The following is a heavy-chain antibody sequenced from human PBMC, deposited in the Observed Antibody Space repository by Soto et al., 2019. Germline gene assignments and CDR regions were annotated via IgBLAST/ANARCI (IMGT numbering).Heavy chain of an antibody. Sequence: QVRLVQSGAEEKKPGSSVTVSCKASGGTFNTYTFSWVRQAPGQGLEWMGSILPILGSLNYAQRFQGRLSITADYSTTTAYMELSSLTSQDTAMYYCTRIPRYSFPTSDPLDNWGQGTLVTVSS. CDR1: GGTFNTYT. V-gene: IGHV1-69*08. CDR2: ILPILGSL. J-gene: IGHJ4*02. D-gene: IGHD4-4*01. CDR3: TRIPRYSFPTSDPLDN.